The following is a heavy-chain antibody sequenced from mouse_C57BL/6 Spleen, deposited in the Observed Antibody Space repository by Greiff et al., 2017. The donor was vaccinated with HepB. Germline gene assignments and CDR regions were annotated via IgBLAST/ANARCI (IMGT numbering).Heavy chain of an antibody. CDR2: IDPSDSYT. CDR1: GYTFTSYW. CDR3: ARSSYDYFDY. V-gene: IGHV1-69*01. D-gene: IGHD2-12*01. Sequence: QVQLKQPGAELVMPGASVKLSCKASGYTFTSYWMHWVKQRPGQGLEWIGEIDPSDSYTNYNQKFKGKSTLTVDKSSSTAYMQLSSLTSEDSAVYYCARSSYDYFDYWGQGTTLTVSS. J-gene: IGHJ2*01.